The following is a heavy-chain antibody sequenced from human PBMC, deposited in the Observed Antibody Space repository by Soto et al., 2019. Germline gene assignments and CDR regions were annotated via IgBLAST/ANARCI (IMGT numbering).Heavy chain of an antibody. V-gene: IGHV4-31*03. D-gene: IGHD2-8*01. CDR3: ARETNNGAFFDY. Sequence: QVQLQESGPGLVKPSQTLSLTCTVSGGYISSGGYYWSWIRQHPGKGLEWIGYIYHSGSTYYNPSLKSRVTISVDTSKNQFSLKLSSVTAADTAVYYCARETNNGAFFDYWGQGTLVTVSS. CDR2: IYHSGST. CDR1: GGYISSGGYY. J-gene: IGHJ4*02.